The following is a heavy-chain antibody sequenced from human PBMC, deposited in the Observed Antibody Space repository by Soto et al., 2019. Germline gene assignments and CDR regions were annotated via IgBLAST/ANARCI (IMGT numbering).Heavy chain of an antibody. CDR2: INAGNGNT. CDR3: ARGESVVGDY. CDR1: GYTVTIYV. V-gene: IGHV1-3*01. J-gene: IGHJ4*02. Sequence: PSWKVSCRAAGYTVTIYVMHVVRQAPGQRLEWMGWINAGNGNTKCSQKFQDRVTITRDTSASTAYMELSSLRSEDTAVYYCARGESVVGDYWGQGTLVTVSS. D-gene: IGHD2-15*01.